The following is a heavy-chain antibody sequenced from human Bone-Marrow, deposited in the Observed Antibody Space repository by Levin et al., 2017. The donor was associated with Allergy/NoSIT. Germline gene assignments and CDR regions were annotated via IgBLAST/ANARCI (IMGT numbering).Heavy chain of an antibody. D-gene: IGHD3-22*01. J-gene: IGHJ3*01. V-gene: IGHV4-59*01. Sequence: SETLSLTCNVTAASMSGFYWSWLRQPPGKGLEWIGYIYYTGSTNYNPSLKSRVTMSLDTSKKQFSLKLSSVTAADTAVYYCSRDQHYDTTGEYPFDAFDFWSPGTMVTVSS. CDR3: SRDQHYDTTGEYPFDAFDF. CDR2: IYYTGST. CDR1: AASMSGFY.